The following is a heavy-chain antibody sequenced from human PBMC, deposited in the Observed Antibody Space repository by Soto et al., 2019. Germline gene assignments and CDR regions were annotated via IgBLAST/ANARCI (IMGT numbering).Heavy chain of an antibody. Sequence: GGSLRLSCAASGFTFSSYAMHWVRQAPGKGLEWVAVISYDGSNKYYADSVKGRFTISRDNSKNTLYLQMNSLRAEDTAVYYCAIDHSETYYDFWSGYYGMDVWGQGTTVTVSS. D-gene: IGHD3-3*01. CDR3: AIDHSETYYDFWSGYYGMDV. CDR2: ISYDGSNK. V-gene: IGHV3-30-3*01. CDR1: GFTFSSYA. J-gene: IGHJ6*02.